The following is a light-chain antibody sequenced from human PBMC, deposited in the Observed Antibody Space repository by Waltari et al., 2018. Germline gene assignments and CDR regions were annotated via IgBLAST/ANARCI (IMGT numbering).Light chain of an antibody. CDR3: QQRYNWPPLT. CDR1: QSVNCY. J-gene: IGKJ4*01. Sequence: EIVLTQSPATLSLSPGERATLSFRASQSVNCYLAWYQQKPGQAPRLLIYYASNRATGIPARFSGSGSGTDFTLTISSLEPEDFAVYYCQQRYNWPPLTFGGGTKVEIK. CDR2: YAS. V-gene: IGKV3-11*01.